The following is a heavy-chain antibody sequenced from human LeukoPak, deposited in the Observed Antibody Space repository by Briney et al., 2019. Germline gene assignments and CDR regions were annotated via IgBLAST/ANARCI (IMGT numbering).Heavy chain of an antibody. V-gene: IGHV3-21*01. CDR3: ASSSGSYSFDY. CDR2: ISSSSSYI. D-gene: IGHD3-10*01. Sequence: SGGSLRLSCAASGFTFSSYNMNWVRQAPGKGLEWVSSISSSSSYIYYADSVKGRFTISRDNAKNSLYLQMNSLRAEDTAVYYCASSSGSYSFDYWGQGTLVTVSS. J-gene: IGHJ4*02. CDR1: GFTFSSYN.